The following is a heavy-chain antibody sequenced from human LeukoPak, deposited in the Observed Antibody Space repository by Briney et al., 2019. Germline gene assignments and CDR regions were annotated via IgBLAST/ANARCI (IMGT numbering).Heavy chain of an antibody. J-gene: IGHJ4*02. D-gene: IGHD4-17*01. CDR3: ARARTTRGFDC. CDR1: GFRFSDYA. Sequence: GSLRLSCAASGFRFSDYAMHWVRQAPGKGLEWLAVIPYDGSNTYYADSVKGRFTISRDNSKNTLYLQMNSLRAEDTAVYYCARARTTRGFDCWGQGTLVTVSS. V-gene: IGHV3-30*16. CDR2: IPYDGSNT.